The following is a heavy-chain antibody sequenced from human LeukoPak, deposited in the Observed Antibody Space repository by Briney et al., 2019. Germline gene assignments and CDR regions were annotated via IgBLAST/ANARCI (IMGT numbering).Heavy chain of an antibody. CDR1: GYTFTGYF. CDR2: INPNSGGT. Sequence: ASVKVSCKASGYTFTGYFIHWVRQAPGQGLEWMGWINPNSGGTNYAQKFQGRVTMTRDTSIGTAYMELSRLRSDDTAVYYCARDERYDSSGYPFDYWGQGTLVTVSS. V-gene: IGHV1-2*02. J-gene: IGHJ4*02. D-gene: IGHD3-22*01. CDR3: ARDERYDSSGYPFDY.